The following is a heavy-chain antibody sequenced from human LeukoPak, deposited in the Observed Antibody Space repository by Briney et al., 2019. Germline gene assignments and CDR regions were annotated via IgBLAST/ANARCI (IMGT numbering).Heavy chain of an antibody. CDR1: GFSFSSFS. V-gene: IGHV3-21*01. CDR2: ISSSNSYI. Sequence: PGGSLRLSCAASGFSFSSFSMNWVRQAPGRGLEWVSSISSSNSYIYYADSVKGRFTISRDNAKNSVYLQMNSLRAEDTAVYYCAISPGHSYGYRYWGQETLVTVSS. D-gene: IGHD5-18*01. CDR3: AISPGHSYGYRY. J-gene: IGHJ4*02.